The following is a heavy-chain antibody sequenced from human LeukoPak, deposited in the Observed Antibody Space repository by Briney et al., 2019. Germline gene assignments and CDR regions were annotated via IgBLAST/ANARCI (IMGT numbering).Heavy chain of an antibody. CDR3: AGEDDDWGPNTFDV. CDR1: GFTFSSYS. D-gene: IGHD7-27*01. V-gene: IGHV3-48*02. Sequence: GGSLRLSCAASGFTFSSYSMNWVRQAPGKGLEWVSYINSGSSYMYYPDSVKGRFTISRDNAKNSLYLQMDSLRDEDTAVYYCAGEDDDWGPNTFDVWGQGTVVAVSS. CDR2: INSGSSYM. J-gene: IGHJ3*01.